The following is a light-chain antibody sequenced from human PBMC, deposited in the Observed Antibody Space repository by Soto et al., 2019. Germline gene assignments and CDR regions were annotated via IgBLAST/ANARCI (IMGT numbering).Light chain of an antibody. CDR3: LQYNSHPLT. V-gene: IGKV1-12*01. CDR2: TAS. J-gene: IGKJ4*01. Sequence: DIQMTQSPSSVSASVGYRFTITCRASQGISSWLAWYQKKPVKAPNLLIHTASTLQSGVPSRFSGSGSGAAFTLTISSLQPEDFATYFCLQYNSHPLTFGGGTTVDIK. CDR1: QGISSW.